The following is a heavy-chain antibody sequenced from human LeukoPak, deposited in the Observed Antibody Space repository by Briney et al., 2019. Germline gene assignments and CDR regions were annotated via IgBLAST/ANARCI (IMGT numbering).Heavy chain of an antibody. V-gene: IGHV3-7*01. CDR1: GFTFSTYW. CDR3: ATMGRGYNSRWYFDL. J-gene: IGHJ2*01. CDR2: IKQDGNEK. Sequence: GGSLRLSCAASGFTFSTYWMSWVRQAPGKGLEWVANIKQDGNEKYYVDSVKGRFTISRDNAKNSLYLQMNSLRAEDTAVYFCATMGRGYNSRWYFDLWGRGTLVTVSS. D-gene: IGHD3-22*01.